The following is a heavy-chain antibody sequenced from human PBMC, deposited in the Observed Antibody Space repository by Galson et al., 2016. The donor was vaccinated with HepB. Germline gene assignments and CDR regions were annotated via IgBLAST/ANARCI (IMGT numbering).Heavy chain of an antibody. CDR3: ARERTGQGGMAV. Sequence: SVKVSCKASGFPFPDYHMHWVRQAPGQGLEWMGLIHPSVGPHYVQRFQDRLTVTRDTSTTTVYMDLSGLTSEDTAGYYCARERTGQGGMAVRGQGTTVIVSS. V-gene: IGHV1-46*01. CDR2: IHPSVGP. J-gene: IGHJ6*02. CDR1: GFPFPDYH.